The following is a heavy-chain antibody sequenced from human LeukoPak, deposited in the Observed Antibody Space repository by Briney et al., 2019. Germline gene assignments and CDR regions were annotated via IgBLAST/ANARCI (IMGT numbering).Heavy chain of an antibody. V-gene: IGHV1-69*04. CDR3: ARNGGSLLWFGEAYFDY. J-gene: IGHJ4*02. D-gene: IGHD3-10*01. Sequence: GSSVKVSCKASGGTFSSYAISWVRQAPGQGLEWMGRIIPILGIVNYAQKFQGRVTITADKSTSTAYMELSGLRSEDTAVYYCARNGGSLLWFGEAYFDYWGQGTLVTVSS. CDR1: GGTFSSYA. CDR2: IIPILGIV.